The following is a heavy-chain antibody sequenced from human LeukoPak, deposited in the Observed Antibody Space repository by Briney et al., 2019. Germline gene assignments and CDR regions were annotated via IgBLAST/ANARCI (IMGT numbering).Heavy chain of an antibody. CDR1: GGSISSYY. CDR3: ARSMKLVAFDI. J-gene: IGHJ3*02. Sequence: SETLSLTCTVSGGSISSYYWSWIRQPPGKGLEWIGYIYYSGSTNYNPSLKSRVTISVDTSKNQFSLKLSSVTAADTAVYHCARSMKLVAFDIWGQGTMVTVSS. D-gene: IGHD2-21*01. V-gene: IGHV4-59*01. CDR2: IYYSGST.